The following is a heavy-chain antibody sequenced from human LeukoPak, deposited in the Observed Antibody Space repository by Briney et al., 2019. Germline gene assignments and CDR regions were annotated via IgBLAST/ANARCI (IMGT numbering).Heavy chain of an antibody. Sequence: SETLSLTCTVSGGSISSSSYYWGWIRQPPGKGLEWIGSIYYSGSTYYNPSLKSRVTISVDTSKNQFSLKLSSVTAADTAVYHCAVGSSGWYSIYWGQGTLVTVSS. J-gene: IGHJ4*02. V-gene: IGHV4-39*07. CDR2: IYYSGST. D-gene: IGHD6-19*01. CDR3: AVGSSGWYSIY. CDR1: GGSISSSSYY.